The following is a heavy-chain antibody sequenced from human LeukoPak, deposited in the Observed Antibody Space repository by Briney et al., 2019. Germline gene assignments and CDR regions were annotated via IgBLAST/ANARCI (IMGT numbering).Heavy chain of an antibody. CDR1: GYTFTGYY. V-gene: IGHV1-2*02. J-gene: IGHJ6*03. Sequence: ASVKVSCKASGYTFTGYYMHWVRQAPGQGLEWMGWISAYNGNTNYAQKLQGRVTMTRDTSISTAYMELSRLRSDDTAVYYCARARDSSGWYLNYYYYMDVWGKGTTVTISS. CDR3: ARARDSSGWYLNYYYYMDV. CDR2: ISAYNGNT. D-gene: IGHD6-19*01.